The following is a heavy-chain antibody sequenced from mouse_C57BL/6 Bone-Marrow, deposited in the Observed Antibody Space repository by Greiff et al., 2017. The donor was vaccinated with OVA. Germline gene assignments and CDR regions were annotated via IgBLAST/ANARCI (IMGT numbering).Heavy chain of an antibody. V-gene: IGHV1-36*01. CDR3: ARMEITTVVAPYAMDY. J-gene: IGHJ4*01. CDR2: VYPYNGGT. D-gene: IGHD1-1*01. Sequence: EVQLQQSGPVLVKPGPSVKISCKASGFTFTDYYMHWVKQSHGKSLEWIGLVYPYNGGTSYNQKFKGKATLTVDTSSSTAYMELNSLTSEDSAVYYCARMEITTVVAPYAMDYWGQGTSVTVSS. CDR1: GFTFTDYY.